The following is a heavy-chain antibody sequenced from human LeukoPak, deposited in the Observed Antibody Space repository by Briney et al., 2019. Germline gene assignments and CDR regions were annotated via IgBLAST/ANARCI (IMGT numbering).Heavy chain of an antibody. CDR2: VSGSGGST. D-gene: IGHD6-19*01. V-gene: IGHV3-23*01. J-gene: IGHJ4*02. CDR3: AKIWEYSGWYDY. CDR1: GFTFSSYA. Sequence: GGSLRLSCAASGFTFSSYAMSWVRQAPGKGLEWVSAVSGSGGSTYYADSVKGRFTISRDNSKNTLYLQMNSLRAEDTAVYYCAKIWEYSGWYDYWGQGTLVTVSS.